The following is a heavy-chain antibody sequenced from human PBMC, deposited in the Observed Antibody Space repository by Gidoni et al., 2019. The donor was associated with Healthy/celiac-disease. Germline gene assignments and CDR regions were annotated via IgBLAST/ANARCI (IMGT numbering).Heavy chain of an antibody. CDR2: INHSGRT. J-gene: IGHJ3*02. D-gene: IGHD6-13*01. Sequence: QVQLQQWGAGLLKPSETLSLTCAVYGGSFSGYYWSWIRQPPGKGLEWIGEINHSGRTNYNPSLKSRVTISVDTSKNQFSLKLSSVTAADTAVYYCARDYIAAAGNRGSRLGAFDIWGQGTMVTVSS. CDR3: ARDYIAAAGNRGSRLGAFDI. CDR1: GGSFSGYY. V-gene: IGHV4-34*01.